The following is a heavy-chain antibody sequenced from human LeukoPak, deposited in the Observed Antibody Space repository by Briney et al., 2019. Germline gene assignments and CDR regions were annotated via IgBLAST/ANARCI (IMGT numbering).Heavy chain of an antibody. CDR3: ARLYSSRYNWFDP. D-gene: IGHD6-19*01. V-gene: IGHV4-59*08. CDR2: IYYSGST. Sequence: SETLSLTCTVSGGSISSYYWSWIRQPPGKGLEWIGYIYYSGSTNYNPSLKSRVTISVDTSKNQFSLKLSSVTAADTAVYYCARLYSSRYNWFDPWGQGTLVTVCS. CDR1: GGSISSYY. J-gene: IGHJ5*02.